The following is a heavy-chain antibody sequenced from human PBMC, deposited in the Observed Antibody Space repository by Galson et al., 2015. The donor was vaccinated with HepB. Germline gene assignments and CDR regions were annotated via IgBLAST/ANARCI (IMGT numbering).Heavy chain of an antibody. J-gene: IGHJ4*02. CDR1: GFTFSHYA. D-gene: IGHD1-26*01. CDR2: ISYDGSNK. V-gene: IGHV3-30-3*01. CDR3: ARENSGTYFGYFDN. Sequence: SLRLSCAASGFTFSHYAMHWVRQAPGKGLEWVATISYDGSNKHYADPVRGRFTISRDNSKNTVYLQMNSLSPEATAVYYCARENSGTYFGYFDNWGQGTLVTVS.